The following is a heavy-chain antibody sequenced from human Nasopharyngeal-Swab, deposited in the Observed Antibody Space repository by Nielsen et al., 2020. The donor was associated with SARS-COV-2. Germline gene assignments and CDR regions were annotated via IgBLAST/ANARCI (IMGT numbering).Heavy chain of an antibody. J-gene: IGHJ6*02. D-gene: IGHD1-14*01. Sequence: RQAPGKALEWIGEINHSGSTNYNPSLKSRVTISVDTSKNQFSLKLSSVTAADTAVYYCARPTTLGYYYGMDVWGQGTTVTVSS. CDR3: ARPTTLGYYYGMDV. V-gene: IGHV4-34*01. CDR2: INHSGST.